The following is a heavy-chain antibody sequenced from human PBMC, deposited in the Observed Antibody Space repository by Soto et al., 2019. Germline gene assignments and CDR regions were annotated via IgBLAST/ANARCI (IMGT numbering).Heavy chain of an antibody. J-gene: IGHJ5*02. Sequence: PSETLSLTCTVSGGSISSGGYYWSWIRQHPGKGLEWIGYIYYSGSTYYNPSLKSRVTISVDTSKNQFSLKLSSVTTADTAVYYCARDSPSTMVRGAFNWFDPWGQGTLVTVS. CDR1: GGSISSGGYY. CDR3: ARDSPSTMVRGAFNWFDP. D-gene: IGHD3-10*01. V-gene: IGHV4-31*03. CDR2: IYYSGST.